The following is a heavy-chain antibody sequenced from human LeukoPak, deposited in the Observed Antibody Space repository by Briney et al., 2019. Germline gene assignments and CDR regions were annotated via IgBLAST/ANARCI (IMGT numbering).Heavy chain of an antibody. CDR1: GFTFSNYE. D-gene: IGHD2-2*02. J-gene: IGHJ4*02. CDR3: ARDHNGPYTFDY. V-gene: IGHV3-48*03. Sequence: QPGGSLRLSCAASGFTFSNYEMNWVRQAPGKGLEWVSYISSSGSTIYYADSVKGRFTISRDNANNSLYLQMNSLRAEDTAVYYCARDHNGPYTFDYWGQGTLVTVSS. CDR2: ISSSGSTI.